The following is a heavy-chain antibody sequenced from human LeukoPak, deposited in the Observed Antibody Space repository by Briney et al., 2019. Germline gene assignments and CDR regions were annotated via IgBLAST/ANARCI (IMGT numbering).Heavy chain of an antibody. D-gene: IGHD1-1*01. J-gene: IGHJ3*02. CDR3: ARAAGLERRTAFDI. V-gene: IGHV1-69*04. CDR1: GYTFTSYY. Sequence: SVKVSCKASGYTFTSYYMHWVRQAPGQGLEWMGRIIPILGIANYAQKFQGRVTITADKSTSTAYMELSSLRSEDTAVYYCARAAGLERRTAFDIWGQGTMVTVSS. CDR2: IIPILGIA.